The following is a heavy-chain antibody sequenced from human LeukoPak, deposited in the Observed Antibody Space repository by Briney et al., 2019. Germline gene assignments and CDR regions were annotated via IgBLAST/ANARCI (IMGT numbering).Heavy chain of an antibody. CDR2: INQDASEK. CDR3: VRETYAYDSSGYYKY. V-gene: IGHV3-7*03. Sequence: GGSLRLSCAASGFSFSTFWMTWVRQAPTKGLEWVAHINQDASEKYYVDSVKGRFTISRDNVKNSVYLQMNSLRAEDTAVYYCVRETYAYDSSGYYKYWGQGILVTVSS. D-gene: IGHD3-3*01. CDR1: GFSFSTFW. J-gene: IGHJ4*02.